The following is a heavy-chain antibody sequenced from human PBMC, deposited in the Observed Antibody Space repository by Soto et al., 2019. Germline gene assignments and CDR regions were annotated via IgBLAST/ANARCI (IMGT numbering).Heavy chain of an antibody. V-gene: IGHV3-30-3*01. CDR2: MSYDGSNK. CDR1: GFTFRNYA. CDR3: ARGYSSSSAAFDY. D-gene: IGHD6-13*01. J-gene: IGHJ4*02. Sequence: PGGSLRLSCAASGFTFRNYAMHWVRQAPGKGLEWVAIMSYDGSNKYYADSVKGRFTISRDNSKNTLYLQMNSLRVEDTAVYYCARGYSSSSAAFDYWGQGTLVTVSS.